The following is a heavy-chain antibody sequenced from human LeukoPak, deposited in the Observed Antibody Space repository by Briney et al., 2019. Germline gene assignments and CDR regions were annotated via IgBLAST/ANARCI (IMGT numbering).Heavy chain of an antibody. D-gene: IGHD1-26*01. CDR3: AKDQEGSGSYRWGAFDI. CDR2: ISYDGSNK. V-gene: IGHV3-30*18. J-gene: IGHJ3*02. Sequence: PGGSLRLSCAASGFTFSSYGMHWVRQAPGKGLEWVAVISYDGSNKYYADSVKGRFTISRDNSKNTLYLQMNSLRAEDTAVYYRAKDQEGSGSYRWGAFDIWGQGTMVTVSS. CDR1: GFTFSSYG.